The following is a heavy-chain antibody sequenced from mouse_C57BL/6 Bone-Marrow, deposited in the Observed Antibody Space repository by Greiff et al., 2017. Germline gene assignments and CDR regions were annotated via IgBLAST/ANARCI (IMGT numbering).Heavy chain of an antibody. Sequence: EVQLQESGAELVRPGASVKLSCTASGFNIKADYMSWVNHRPEQGLEWIGWIVPENGDTEYASKLQGKATIKADTSSHTAYLHLNSLTSEDTAVYYCTSTIWFADWGTGTLVTVSA. D-gene: IGHD2-1*01. CDR2: IVPENGDT. CDR3: TSTIWFAD. V-gene: IGHV14-4*01. J-gene: IGHJ3*01. CDR1: GFNIKADY.